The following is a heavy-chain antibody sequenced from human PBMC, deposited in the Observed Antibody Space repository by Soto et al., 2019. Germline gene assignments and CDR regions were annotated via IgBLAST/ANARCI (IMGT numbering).Heavy chain of an antibody. CDR3: AKDRSTIFGVARIGDFDY. CDR2: ISGSGGST. J-gene: IGHJ4*02. Sequence: GGSLRLSCAASGFTFSSYAMSWVRQAPGKGLEWVSAISGSGGSTYYADSVKGRFTISRDNSKNTLYLQMNSLRAEDTAVYYCAKDRSTIFGVARIGDFDYWGQGTLVTVSS. V-gene: IGHV3-23*01. CDR1: GFTFSSYA. D-gene: IGHD3-3*01.